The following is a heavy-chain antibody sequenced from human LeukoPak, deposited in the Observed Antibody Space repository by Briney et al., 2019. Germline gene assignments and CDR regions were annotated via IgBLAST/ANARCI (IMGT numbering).Heavy chain of an antibody. J-gene: IGHJ4*02. Sequence: GSLRLSCAAAGLTFSNYGMHWVRQAPGKGLQWVAYIRYDGRNKYSADSVKGRFTIYRDNSKSTLYLQMNSLRPEDTAVYHCARMTLYGSGTVHWGQGILVTVSS. V-gene: IGHV3-30*02. CDR2: IRYDGRNK. CDR3: ARMTLYGSGTVH. CDR1: GLTFSNYG. D-gene: IGHD3-10*01.